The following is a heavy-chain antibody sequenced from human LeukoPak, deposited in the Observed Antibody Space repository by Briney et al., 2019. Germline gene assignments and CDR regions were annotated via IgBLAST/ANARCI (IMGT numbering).Heavy chain of an antibody. CDR3: ARDRGKGTYLDS. CDR2: ISHDGDRQ. Sequence: GGSLRLSCATSGFTLSSSGMHWVRQAPGKGLEWVAVISHDGDRQYYTDSVKGRFTISRDISKSTLYLQLNSLRTEDTAVYYCARDRGKGTYLDSWGQGTLVTVSS. D-gene: IGHD3/OR15-3a*01. J-gene: IGHJ4*02. V-gene: IGHV3-30-3*01. CDR1: GFTLSSSG.